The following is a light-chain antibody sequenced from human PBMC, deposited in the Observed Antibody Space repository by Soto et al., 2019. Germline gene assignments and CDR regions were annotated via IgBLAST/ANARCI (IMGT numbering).Light chain of an antibody. V-gene: IGLV1-40*01. J-gene: IGLJ1*01. Sequence: QSVLTQPPSVSAAPGQKVTISCSGSSSNIGNNYVSWYQQLPGTAPKLLIYGNSNRPSGVPDRFSGSKSGTSASLAITGLQAEDEADYYCQSYDNSLSGYVFGIGTKVTVL. CDR2: GNS. CDR1: SSNIGNNY. CDR3: QSYDNSLSGYV.